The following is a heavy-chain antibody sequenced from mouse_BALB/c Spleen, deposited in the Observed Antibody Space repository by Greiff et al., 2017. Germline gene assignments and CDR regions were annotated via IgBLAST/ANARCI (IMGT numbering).Heavy chain of an antibody. Sequence: EVHLVESGGGLVQPGGSRKLSCAASGFSFSSFGMHWVRQAPEKGLEWVAYISSGSSTIYYADTVKGRFTVSTDNPKNTLFLQMTSLRSEDTAMSYCARAGRPYAMDYWGQGTSVTVSS. CDR3: ARAGRPYAMDY. CDR2: ISSGSSTI. V-gene: IGHV5-17*02. J-gene: IGHJ4*01. CDR1: GFSFSSFG.